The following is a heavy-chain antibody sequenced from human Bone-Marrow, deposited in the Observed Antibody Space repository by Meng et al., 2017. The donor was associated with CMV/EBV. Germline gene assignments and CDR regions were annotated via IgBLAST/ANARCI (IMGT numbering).Heavy chain of an antibody. CDR3: ARDRGRSSSPVEGY. D-gene: IGHD6-13*01. V-gene: IGHV3-21*01. Sequence: ETLSLTCGVSGGSISRSNWWSWVRQAPGKGLEWVSSISSSSSYIYYADSVKGRFTISRDNAKNSLYLQMNSLRAEDTAVYYCARDRGRSSSPVEGYWGQGTLVTVSS. CDR1: GGSISRSN. J-gene: IGHJ4*02. CDR2: ISSSSSYI.